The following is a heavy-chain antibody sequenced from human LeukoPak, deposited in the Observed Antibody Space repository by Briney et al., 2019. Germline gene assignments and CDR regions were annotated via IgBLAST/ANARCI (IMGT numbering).Heavy chain of an antibody. CDR3: ARRERFLEFMDV. D-gene: IGHD3-3*01. Sequence: GESLKISGKGSGYTFTNYWIGWVRQMPGKGLEFMGIIYPGDSDTRYSPSFQGQVTIPVDKSISTAYLQWSSLKASDTAMYYCARRERFLEFMDVWGKGTTVTVSS. J-gene: IGHJ6*03. V-gene: IGHV5-51*01. CDR2: IYPGDSDT. CDR1: GYTFTNYW.